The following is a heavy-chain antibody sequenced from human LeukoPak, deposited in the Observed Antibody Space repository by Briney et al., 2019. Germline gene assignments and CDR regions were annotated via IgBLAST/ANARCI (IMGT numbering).Heavy chain of an antibody. CDR1: GFTFSDYY. Sequence: GGSLRLSCAASGFTFSDYYISWVRQAPGKGLEWVANIKPDASGKHYVDSVKGRFTISRDNAKNSLYLQMNSLRAEDTAVYYYVSRLYQLLLSGADADYWGQGTLVTVSS. D-gene: IGHD2-2*01. CDR3: VSRLYQLLLSGADADY. J-gene: IGHJ4*02. CDR2: IKPDASGK. V-gene: IGHV3-7*01.